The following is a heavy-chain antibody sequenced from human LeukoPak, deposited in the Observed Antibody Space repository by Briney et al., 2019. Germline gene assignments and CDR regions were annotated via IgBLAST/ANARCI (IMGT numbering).Heavy chain of an antibody. D-gene: IGHD5-24*01. CDR1: GYSISSGYY. Sequence: SETLSLTCAVSGYSISSGYYWGWIRQPPGKGLEWIGSIYHSGSTYYNPSPKSRVTISVDTSKNQFSLKLSSVTAADTAVYYCARLQSWFDPWGQGTLVTVSS. J-gene: IGHJ5*02. CDR3: ARLQSWFDP. V-gene: IGHV4-38-2*01. CDR2: IYHSGST.